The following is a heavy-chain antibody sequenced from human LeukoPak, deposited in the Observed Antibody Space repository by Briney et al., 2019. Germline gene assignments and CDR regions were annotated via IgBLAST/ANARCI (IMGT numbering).Heavy chain of an antibody. J-gene: IGHJ4*02. CDR1: GGTFSSYA. CDR3: ARDSLWSSGSYSSYFDY. D-gene: IGHD1-26*01. CDR2: IIPIFGTA. V-gene: IGHV1-69*13. Sequence: SVKVSCKASGGTFSSYAISWVRQAPGQGLEWMGGIIPIFGTANYAQKFQGRVTITADGSTSTAYMELSSLRSEDTAVYYCARDSLWSSGSYSSYFDYWGQGTLVTVSS.